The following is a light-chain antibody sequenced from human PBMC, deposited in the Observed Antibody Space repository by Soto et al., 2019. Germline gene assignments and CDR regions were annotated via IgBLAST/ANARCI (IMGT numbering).Light chain of an antibody. Sequence: EIVLTQSPATLSLSPGERATLSCRASQSVSNSLAWYQQKPGQAPRLLIYDASKRATGIPARFSGSGSGTDFTLTISSLEPEDFAVYYCQQRSNWPRTFGPGTKVDIK. J-gene: IGKJ3*01. CDR3: QQRSNWPRT. CDR2: DAS. V-gene: IGKV3-11*01. CDR1: QSVSNS.